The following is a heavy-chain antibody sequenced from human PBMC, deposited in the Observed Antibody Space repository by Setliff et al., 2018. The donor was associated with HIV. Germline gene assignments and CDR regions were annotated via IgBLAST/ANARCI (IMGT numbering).Heavy chain of an antibody. D-gene: IGHD5-12*01. J-gene: IGHJ6*03. Sequence: ASVKVSCKASGYTFTAYYLHWVRQAPGQGLEWMGRINPDNGDTNYAQKFQGRVTMTRDTSISTAYMELSRLRSDDTAVYYCAREFGAGIRQIVAGEFYYMDVWGKGTTVTVSS. CDR3: AREFGAGIRQIVAGEFYYMDV. V-gene: IGHV1-2*06. CDR1: GYTFTAYY. CDR2: INPDNGDT.